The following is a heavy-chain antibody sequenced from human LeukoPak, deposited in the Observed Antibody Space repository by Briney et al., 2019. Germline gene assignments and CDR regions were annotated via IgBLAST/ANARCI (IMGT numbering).Heavy chain of an antibody. J-gene: IGHJ6*03. D-gene: IGHD2-15*01. Sequence: SSETLSLTCAVYGGSFSGYYWSWIRQPPGKGLEWIGEINHSGSTNYNPSLKSRVTISVDTSKNQFSLKLSSVTAADTAVYYCARGRRVVVAATRLYYYYMDVWGKGTTVTVSS. CDR2: INHSGST. CDR1: GGSFSGYY. V-gene: IGHV4-34*01. CDR3: ARGRRVVVAATRLYYYYMDV.